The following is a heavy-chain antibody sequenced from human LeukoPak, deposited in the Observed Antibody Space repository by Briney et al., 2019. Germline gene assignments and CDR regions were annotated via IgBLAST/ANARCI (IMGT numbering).Heavy chain of an antibody. CDR1: GFSFSNYG. Sequence: GGSLRLSCAASGFSFSNYGMHWVRQAPGKGLEWVALIQSDGSKTYSADSVKGRFTISRANPRNTLYLQMNRLRPEDTAVYCCEKRYCKSATCRSDMDAWGQGTTVTVSS. D-gene: IGHD2-15*01. V-gene: IGHV3-30*02. CDR3: EKRYCKSATCRSDMDA. CDR2: IQSDGSKT. J-gene: IGHJ6*02.